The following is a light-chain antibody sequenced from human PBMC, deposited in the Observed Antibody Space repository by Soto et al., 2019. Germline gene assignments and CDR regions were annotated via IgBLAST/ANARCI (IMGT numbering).Light chain of an antibody. CDR2: WAS. Sequence: DIVMTQSPDSLAVSLGERATINCKSSQSVLYSSNNKNYLAWYQQKPGQPPKLLIYWASTRASGVPDRFSGSGSRTDFTLPRRSRQADGVALSYCQQYYSTPENFGHGTTLEIK. CDR1: QSVLYSSNNKNY. J-gene: IGKJ2*01. V-gene: IGKV4-1*01. CDR3: QQYYSTPEN.